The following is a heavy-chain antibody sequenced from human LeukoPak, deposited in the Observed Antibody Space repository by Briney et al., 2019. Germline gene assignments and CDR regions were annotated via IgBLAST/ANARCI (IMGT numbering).Heavy chain of an antibody. CDR2: ISSGTSYI. V-gene: IGHV3-21*01. Sequence: GGSLRLSCAASGFSFSRYWMSWVRQAPGKGLEWVSSISSGTSYIFHADSVKGRFTISRDNAKNSLYLQMNSLRAEDTAVYYCARMYSNDYFFDYWGQGTLVTVSS. CDR3: ARMYSNDYFFDY. D-gene: IGHD6-13*01. J-gene: IGHJ4*02. CDR1: GFSFSRYW.